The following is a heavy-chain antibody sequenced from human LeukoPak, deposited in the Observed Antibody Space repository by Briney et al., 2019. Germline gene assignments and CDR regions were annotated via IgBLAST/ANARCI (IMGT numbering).Heavy chain of an antibody. V-gene: IGHV1-58*02. CDR1: GFTFTSSA. D-gene: IGHD5-12*01. CDR3: ARDNSVGDSAWWFDP. Sequence: SVKVSCKASGFTFTSSAMQWVRQARGQRLEWIGWIVVGSGNTNYAQKFQERVTITRDMSTSTAYMELSSLRSEDTAVYYCARDNSVGDSAWWFDPWGQGTLVTVSS. CDR2: IVVGSGNT. J-gene: IGHJ5*02.